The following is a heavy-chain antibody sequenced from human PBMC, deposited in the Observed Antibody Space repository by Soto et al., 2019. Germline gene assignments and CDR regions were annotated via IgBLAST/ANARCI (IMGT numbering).Heavy chain of an antibody. Sequence: TSETLSLTCAVYGGSFSGYYWSWIRQPPGKGLEWIGEINHSGSTNYNPSLKSRVTISVDTSKNQFSLKLSSVTAADTAVYYCARDRARWNGGVYYYGMDVWGQGTTVTVSS. CDR1: GGSFSGYY. CDR2: INHSGST. D-gene: IGHD1-1*01. J-gene: IGHJ6*02. CDR3: ARDRARWNGGVYYYGMDV. V-gene: IGHV4-34*01.